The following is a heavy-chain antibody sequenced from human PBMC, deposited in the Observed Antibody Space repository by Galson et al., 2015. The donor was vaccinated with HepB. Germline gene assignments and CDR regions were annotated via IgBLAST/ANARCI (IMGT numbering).Heavy chain of an antibody. Sequence: TLSLTCAVSGGSISSGGYSWSWIRQPPGKGLEWIGYIYHSGSTYYNPSLKSRVTISVDRSKNQFSLKLSSVTAADTAVYYCARERTTVAYFDYWGQGTLVTVSS. CDR2: IYHSGST. CDR1: GGSISSGGYS. J-gene: IGHJ4*02. CDR3: ARERTTVAYFDY. D-gene: IGHD4-23*01. V-gene: IGHV4-30-2*01.